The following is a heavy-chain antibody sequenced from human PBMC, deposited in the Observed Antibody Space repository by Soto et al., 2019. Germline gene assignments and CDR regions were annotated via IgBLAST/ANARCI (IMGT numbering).Heavy chain of an antibody. V-gene: IGHV4-34*01. D-gene: IGHD3-9*01. CDR3: AGIPYYDILTGYRPGGFDP. J-gene: IGHJ5*02. CDR2: INHNGRT. CDR1: GGSFSDYY. Sequence: SETLSLTCAVYGGSFSDYYWSWIRQPPGKGLEWIGEINHNGRTNYNPSLKSRVTTSLDTSKNQFSLRLSSVTAADTAVYYCAGIPYYDILTGYRPGGFDPWGQGTLVTVSS.